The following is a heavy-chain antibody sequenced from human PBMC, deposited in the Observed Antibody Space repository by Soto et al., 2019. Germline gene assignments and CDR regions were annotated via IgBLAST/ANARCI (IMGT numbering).Heavy chain of an antibody. V-gene: IGHV2-5*01. J-gene: IGHJ4*02. CDR2: IYWNDDK. CDR1: GFSLNSRGLG. CDR3: AHSPPSGRDY. Sequence: QITLKESGPTLVKPTQTLTLTCTLSGFSLNSRGLGVAWIRQPPGKALEWLALIYWNDDKRYSPSLKSRLTITKDTSKNQVVLTLTNVDPMDTATYFWAHSPPSGRDYWGQGTMVTVSS.